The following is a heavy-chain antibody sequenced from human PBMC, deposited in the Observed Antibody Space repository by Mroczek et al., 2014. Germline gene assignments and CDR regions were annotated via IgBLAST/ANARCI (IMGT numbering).Heavy chain of an antibody. CDR3: VREAARPLGYFDY. Sequence: QVQLQESGPGLVKPSQTLSLTCTVSGGSISSGSYYWSWIRQPAGKGLEWIGRIYTSGSTNYNPSLKSRVTMSVDTSKNQFSLKLSSVTAADTAVYYCVREAARPLGYFDYWGQGTLVTVSS. CDR1: GGSISSGSYY. CDR2: IYTSGST. J-gene: IGHJ4*02. D-gene: IGHD6-6*01. V-gene: IGHV4-61*02.